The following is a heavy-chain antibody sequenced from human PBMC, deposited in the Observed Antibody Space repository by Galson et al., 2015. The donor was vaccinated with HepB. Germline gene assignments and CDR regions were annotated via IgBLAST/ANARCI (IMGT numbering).Heavy chain of an antibody. CDR1: GFTFSSYA. CDR2: ISYDGSNK. Sequence: SLRLSCAASGFTFSSYAMHWVRQAPGKGLEWVAVISYDGSNKYYADSVKGRFTISRDNSKNTLYLQMNSLRAEDTAVYYCARDTFYYGSGSYYKDWGQGTLVTVSS. CDR3: ARDTFYYGSGSYYKD. J-gene: IGHJ4*02. V-gene: IGHV3-30*04. D-gene: IGHD3-10*01.